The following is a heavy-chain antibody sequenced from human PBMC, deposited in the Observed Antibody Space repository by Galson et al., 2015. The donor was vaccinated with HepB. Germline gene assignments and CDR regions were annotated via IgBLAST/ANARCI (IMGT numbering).Heavy chain of an antibody. D-gene: IGHD3-10*01. J-gene: IGHJ4*02. CDR3: ARDQLSSYYGSGSSFDY. V-gene: IGHV1-69*04. Sequence: SVKVSCKASGGTFSSYTISWVRQAPGQGLEWMGRIILILGIANYAQKFQGRVTITADKSTSTAYMELSSLRSEDTAVYYCARDQLSSYYGSGSSFDYWGQGTLVTVSS. CDR1: GGTFSSYT. CDR2: IILILGIA.